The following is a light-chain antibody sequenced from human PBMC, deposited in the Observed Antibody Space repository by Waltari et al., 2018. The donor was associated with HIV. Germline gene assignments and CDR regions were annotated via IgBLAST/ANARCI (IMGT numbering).Light chain of an antibody. Sequence: QSALTRPASVSGSPDQSITISCTGTSSEVGGYNYVSCSQQHPDKAPKLLIYEVSSRPSGISSRFSGCKSANTASLTISGLQADDEADYYCSSYTSSSTLVFGGGTKLTV. CDR2: EVS. V-gene: IGLV2-14*01. CDR3: SSYTSSSTLV. CDR1: SSEVGGYNY. J-gene: IGLJ2*01.